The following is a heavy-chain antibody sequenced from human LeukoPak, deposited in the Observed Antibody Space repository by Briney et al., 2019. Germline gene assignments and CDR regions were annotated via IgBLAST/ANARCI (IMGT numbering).Heavy chain of an antibody. J-gene: IGHJ4*02. D-gene: IGHD3-10*01. CDR3: AADMVRGALPYY. CDR1: GFTFSSYS. CDR2: ISSSSSYI. V-gene: IGHV3-21*01. Sequence: PGGSLRLSCAASGFTFSSYSMNWVRQAPGKGLEWVSSISSSSSYIYYADSVKDRFTISRDNAKNSLYLQMNSLRAEDTAVYYCAADMVRGALPYYWGQGTLVTVSS.